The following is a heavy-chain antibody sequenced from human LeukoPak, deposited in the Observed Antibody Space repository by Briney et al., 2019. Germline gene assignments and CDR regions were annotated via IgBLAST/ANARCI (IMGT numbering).Heavy chain of an antibody. Sequence: ESLKISCKGSGYSITSYWIDWGRHLPPKGMEWMGIIYPGDSDTRYSPSFQAQVTILSVKSICTAYLQWSSLKASDTAMYDCSIFGYSYGLNTFAPGAQGPLFPDSS. CDR1: GYSITSYW. CDR3: SIFGYSYGLNTFAP. J-gene: IGHJ5*02. CDR2: IYPGDSDT. V-gene: IGHV5-51*01. D-gene: IGHD5-18*01.